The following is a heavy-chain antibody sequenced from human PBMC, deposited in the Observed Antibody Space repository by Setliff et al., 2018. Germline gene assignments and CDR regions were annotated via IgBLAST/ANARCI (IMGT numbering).Heavy chain of an antibody. CDR3: ASGGAGFFTSGR. Sequence: SETLSLTCTVSDGSISTYYWSWIRQPPGRGLEYIGYIYTSGIINYNPSLKSRVTMSLDTSKNQFSLKLNSVTAADTAVYYCASGGAGFFTSGRWGQGTLVTVSS. CDR1: DGSISTYY. V-gene: IGHV4-4*08. J-gene: IGHJ4*02. CDR2: IYTSGII. D-gene: IGHD3-3*01.